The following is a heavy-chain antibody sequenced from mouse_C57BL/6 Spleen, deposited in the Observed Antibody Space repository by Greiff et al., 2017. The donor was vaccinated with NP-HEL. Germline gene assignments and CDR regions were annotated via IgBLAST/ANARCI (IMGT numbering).Heavy chain of an antibody. J-gene: IGHJ4*01. D-gene: IGHD1-1*01. V-gene: IGHV1-9*01. Sequence: VQLQQSGAELMKPGASVKLSCKATGYTFTGYWIEWVKQRPGHGLEWIGEILPGSGSTNYSEKFKGKATFTADTSSNTAYMQLSSLTTEDSAIYYCARDTTVVEGAMDYWGQGTSVTVSS. CDR2: ILPGSGST. CDR1: GYTFTGYW. CDR3: ARDTTVVEGAMDY.